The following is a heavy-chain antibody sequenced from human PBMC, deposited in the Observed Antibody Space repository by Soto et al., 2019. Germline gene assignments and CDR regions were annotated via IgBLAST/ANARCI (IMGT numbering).Heavy chain of an antibody. D-gene: IGHD2-15*01. CDR1: GGTFSTYA. J-gene: IGHJ6*02. Sequence: QVQLVQSGAEVKKPGPSVKVSCKAPGGTFSTYAISWVRQAPGQGLEWMGGVIPIFGTPKYAQKFHGRVTITADESTSTGYMELRSLRSEDTAVYYCARSQGGSSSLDIYYYYYYGMDVWCQGTTVPVSS. CDR3: ARSQGGSSSLDIYYYYYYGMDV. V-gene: IGHV1-69*01. CDR2: VIPIFGTP.